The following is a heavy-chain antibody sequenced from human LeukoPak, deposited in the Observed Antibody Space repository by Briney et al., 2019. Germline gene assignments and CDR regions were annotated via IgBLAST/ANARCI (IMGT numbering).Heavy chain of an antibody. V-gene: IGHV1-2*02. Sequence: EASVKVSCKASGYTFTGYYMHWVRQAPGQGLEWMGWINPNSGGTNYVQKFQGRVTMARDTSISAAYMDLTRLTFDDTAVYYCARGHAYCSSTSCYPFDYWGQGTLVTVSS. D-gene: IGHD2-2*01. CDR3: ARGHAYCSSTSCYPFDY. CDR2: INPNSGGT. J-gene: IGHJ4*02. CDR1: GYTFTGYY.